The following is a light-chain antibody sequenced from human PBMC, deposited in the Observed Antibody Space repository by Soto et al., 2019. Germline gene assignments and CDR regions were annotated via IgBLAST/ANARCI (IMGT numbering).Light chain of an antibody. V-gene: IGKV1-17*01. J-gene: IGKJ2*01. CDR3: LQPNSYPYT. CDR1: QGIRTD. Sequence: DIQMTQSPSSLSASVGDRVTITCRASQGIRTDLGWYQQKPGKAPRRLISAASSLQTGVPSRFSGSGSGTEFTLTISSLQPEDFATYYCLQPNSYPYTFGQGTKLEIK. CDR2: AAS.